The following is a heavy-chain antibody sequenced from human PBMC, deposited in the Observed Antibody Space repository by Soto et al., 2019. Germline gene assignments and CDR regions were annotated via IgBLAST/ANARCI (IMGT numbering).Heavy chain of an antibody. CDR1: GYTFTSYY. J-gene: IGHJ4*02. CDR3: ARAIVVVVAVDDEPFDY. CDR2: INPSGNST. V-gene: IGHV1-46*01. D-gene: IGHD2-15*01. Sequence: ASVKVSCKASGYTFTSYYMHWVRQAPGQGLEWMGIINPSGNSTSYAQKFQGRVTMTRDTSTSTVYMELSSLRSEDTAVYYCARAIVVVVAVDDEPFDYWGQGTLVTVSS.